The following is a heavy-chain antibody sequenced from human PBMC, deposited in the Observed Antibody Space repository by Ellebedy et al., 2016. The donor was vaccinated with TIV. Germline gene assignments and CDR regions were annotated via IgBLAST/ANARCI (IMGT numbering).Heavy chain of an antibody. CDR1: GGSISSYY. D-gene: IGHD5-18*01. V-gene: IGHV4-59*01. J-gene: IGHJ4*02. CDR2: IYYSGST. CDR3: ASGFSYGLLAY. Sequence: MPGGSLRLSCSVSGGSISSYYWSWIRQPPGKGLEWIGNIYYSGSTNYNPSLKSRVTISVDTSKNQFSLKLSSVTAADTAVFYCASGFSYGLLAYWGQGTLVAVSS.